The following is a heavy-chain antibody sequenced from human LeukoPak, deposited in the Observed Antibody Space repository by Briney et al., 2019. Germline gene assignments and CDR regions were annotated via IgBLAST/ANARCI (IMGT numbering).Heavy chain of an antibody. J-gene: IGHJ5*02. CDR1: GGSISSYY. D-gene: IGHD2-2*01. V-gene: IGHV4-59*01. CDR2: IYYSGST. Sequence: SETLSLTCTVSGGSISSYYWSWIRQPPGKGLEWIGYIYYSGSTNYNPSLKSRVTISVDTSKNQFSLKLSSVTAADTAVYYCAREGCSSTSCLGIWFDPWGQGTLVTVSS. CDR3: AREGCSSTSCLGIWFDP.